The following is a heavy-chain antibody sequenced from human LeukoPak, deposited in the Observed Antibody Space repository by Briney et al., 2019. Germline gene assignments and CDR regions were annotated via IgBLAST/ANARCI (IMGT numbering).Heavy chain of an antibody. CDR3: AREARVRGVMYFFDD. CDR2: IDPRSGAI. CDR1: GYMFTGFY. J-gene: IGHJ4*02. Sequence: ASVKDSCKTSGYMFTGFYLHWVRQAPGQGLEWMGWIDPRSGAINYAEKFQGRVTMTRETSISTAYMELSGLTSDDTAVYYCAREARVRGVMYFFDDWGQGTLVTVSS. V-gene: IGHV1-2*02. D-gene: IGHD3-10*01.